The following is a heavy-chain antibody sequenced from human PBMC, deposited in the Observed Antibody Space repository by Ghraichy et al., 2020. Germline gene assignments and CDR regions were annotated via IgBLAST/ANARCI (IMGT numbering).Heavy chain of an antibody. Sequence: SETLSLTCTVSGGSISSYCCSWIRQPPGKGLEWIGYIYYSGSTKYNPSLKSRVTISGDTSKNHFSLKLTSVTAADTAVYYCATSTPRDSPYYYGSGSPMDYYGLYVWGQGTPVTVSS. J-gene: IGHJ6*02. CDR2: IYYSGST. CDR3: ATSTPRDSPYYYGSGSPMDYYGLYV. D-gene: IGHD3-10*01. V-gene: IGHV4-59*08. CDR1: GGSISSYC.